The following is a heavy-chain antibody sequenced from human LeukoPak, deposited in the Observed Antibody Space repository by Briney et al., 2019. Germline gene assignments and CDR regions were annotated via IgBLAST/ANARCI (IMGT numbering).Heavy chain of an antibody. CDR1: AYTFTYYY. Sequence: GASVTVSFKASAYTFTYYYIHWVRQAPGQGLEWMGWIEPKSGGIYYAHNFQGRVTMTRDTSLITAYMDLSGLTSDDTAVYYCARLTDYGDAFDVWGQGTMVTVSS. V-gene: IGHV1-2*07. J-gene: IGHJ3*01. CDR2: IEPKSGGI. D-gene: IGHD3-9*01. CDR3: ARLTDYGDAFDV.